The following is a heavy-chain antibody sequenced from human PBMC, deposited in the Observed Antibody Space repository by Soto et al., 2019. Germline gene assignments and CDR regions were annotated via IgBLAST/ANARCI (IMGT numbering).Heavy chain of an antibody. CDR1: GGSFSNFG. CDR2: IVPVFGRP. CDR3: AREGSGYNF. D-gene: IGHD5-12*01. V-gene: IGHV1-69*01. Sequence: QVQLVQSGAELKKPGSSVTVSCKASGGSFSNFGISWVRQAPGQGLEWMGGIVPVFGRPNYSQRFRGRRTITADESTSTGYMELISLRSDETAVYYCAREGSGYNFWGQGTQVTVSS. J-gene: IGHJ4*02.